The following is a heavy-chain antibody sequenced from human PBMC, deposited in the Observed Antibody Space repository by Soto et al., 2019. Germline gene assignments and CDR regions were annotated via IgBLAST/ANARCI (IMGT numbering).Heavy chain of an antibody. J-gene: IGHJ4*02. Sequence: GGSLRLSCAASGSTFSGSAMHWVRQASGKGLEWVGRIRSKANSYATAYAASVKGRFTISRDDSKNTAYLQMNSLKTEDTAVYYCTIYITMVRGVKAFDYWGQGTLVTVSS. CDR3: TIYITMVRGVKAFDY. CDR2: IRSKANSYAT. CDR1: GSTFSGSA. D-gene: IGHD3-10*01. V-gene: IGHV3-73*01.